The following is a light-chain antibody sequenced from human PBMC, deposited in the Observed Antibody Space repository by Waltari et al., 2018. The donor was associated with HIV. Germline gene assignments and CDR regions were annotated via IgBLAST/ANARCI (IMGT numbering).Light chain of an antibody. CDR3: AVRDDRLNGVL. J-gene: IGLJ2*01. CDR2: TNT. Sequence: QSLLTQPPSVSGNPGPKVTISCSVGNSNIGSHPVHWYQQLPRKAPTLLIYTNTQRSSGVADRLSGSKSGTSASLAISGLQSDDETDYYCAVRDDRLNGVLFGGGTRLTVL. V-gene: IGLV1-44*01. CDR1: NSNIGSHP.